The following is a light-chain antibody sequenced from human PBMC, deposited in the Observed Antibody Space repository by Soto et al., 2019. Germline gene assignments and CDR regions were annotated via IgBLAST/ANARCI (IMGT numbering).Light chain of an antibody. J-gene: IGKJ4*01. CDR2: RTS. Sequence: EIVMTQSPATLSVSPGERATLSCRASQSISSNLAWYQQKPGQAPRLLMFRTSSRATGFPARFSGSGSGTDFTLTISSLQPEDFATYYCQQLNKYPSTFGGGTKVDIK. V-gene: IGKV3-15*01. CDR1: QSISSN. CDR3: QQLNKYPST.